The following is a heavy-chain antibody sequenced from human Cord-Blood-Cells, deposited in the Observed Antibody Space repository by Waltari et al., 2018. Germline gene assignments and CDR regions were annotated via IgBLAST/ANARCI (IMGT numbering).Heavy chain of an antibody. CDR1: GGSISSSSYY. CDR3: ARLTRPDYDILTGYWYFDL. J-gene: IGHJ2*01. V-gene: IGHV4-39*01. Sequence: QLQLQESGPGLVKPSETLSLTCTVSGGSISSSSYYWGWIRQPPGKGLEWIGSIDYSGSTYYNPSLKSRVSISVDTSKNQFSLKLSSVTAADTAVYYCARLTRPDYDILTGYWYFDLWGRGTLVTVSS. D-gene: IGHD3-9*01. CDR2: IDYSGST.